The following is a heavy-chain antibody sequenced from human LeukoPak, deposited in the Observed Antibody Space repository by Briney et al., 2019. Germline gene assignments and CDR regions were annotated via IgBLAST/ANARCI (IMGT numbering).Heavy chain of an antibody. V-gene: IGHV3-48*03. CDR1: GFTFSSFE. CDR3: ARSLSGYNTDPFFEQ. Sequence: PGGSLRLSCVDSGFTFSSFEMNWVRQPPGRGLEWVSYISSSFAIHYADSVKGRSTISRDNARDSLYLQVSSLRADDTAVYYCARSLSGYNTDPFFEQWGQGALVTVSS. CDR2: ISSSFAI. J-gene: IGHJ4*02. D-gene: IGHD5-12*01.